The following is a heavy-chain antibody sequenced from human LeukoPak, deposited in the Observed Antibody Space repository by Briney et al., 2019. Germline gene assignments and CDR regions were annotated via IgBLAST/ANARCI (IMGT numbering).Heavy chain of an antibody. CDR1: GYTFTGYY. D-gene: IGHD3-10*01. CDR2: INPNSGGT. Sequence: ASVKASCKASGYTFTGYYMHWVRQAPGQGLEWMGWINPNSGGTNYAQKFQGRVTMTRDTSISTAYMELSRLRSDDTAVYYCARVGSGSYYNLDFEFDYWGQGTLVTVSS. CDR3: ARVGSGSYYNLDFEFDY. V-gene: IGHV1-2*02. J-gene: IGHJ4*02.